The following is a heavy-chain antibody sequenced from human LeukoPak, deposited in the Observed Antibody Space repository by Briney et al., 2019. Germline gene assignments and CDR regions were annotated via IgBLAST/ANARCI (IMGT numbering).Heavy chain of an antibody. V-gene: IGHV3-21*01. D-gene: IGHD6-13*01. CDR2: ISSSSSYI. Sequence: GGSLRLSCAASGFTFSSYSMNWARQAPGKGLGWVSSISSSSSYIYYADSVKGRFTISRDNAKNSLYLQTNSLRAEDTAVYYCARSGAAAGTCGYWGQGTLVTVSS. CDR1: GFTFSSYS. J-gene: IGHJ4*02. CDR3: ARSGAAAGTCGY.